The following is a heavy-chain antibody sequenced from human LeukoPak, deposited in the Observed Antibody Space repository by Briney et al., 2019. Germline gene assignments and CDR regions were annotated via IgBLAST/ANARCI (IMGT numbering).Heavy chain of an antibody. D-gene: IGHD5-18*01. CDR2: INHSGST. J-gene: IGHJ4*02. CDR1: GGSFSGYY. V-gene: IGHV4-34*01. Sequence: PSETLSLTCAVYGGSFSGYYWSWIRQPPGKGLEWIGEINHSGSTNYNPSLKSRVTISVDTSKNQFSLKLSSVTAADTAVYYCARAGKYSYRFAVHPTAFDYWGQGTLVTVSS. CDR3: ARAGKYSYRFAVHPTAFDY.